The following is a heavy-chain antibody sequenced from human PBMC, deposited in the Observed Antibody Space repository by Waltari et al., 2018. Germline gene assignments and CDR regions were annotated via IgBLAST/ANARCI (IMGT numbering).Heavy chain of an antibody. CDR1: GFIFSSSW. Sequence: EVQVVESGGSLVQPGGSLRLSCAASGFIFSSSWMSWVRQTPGKGLEWVANINQDGSEEYYVDSVKGRFTISRDNANNSLYLQMNSLRAEDTALYYCARVRSSGNYYYYMDVWGKGTTVTVSS. J-gene: IGHJ6*03. V-gene: IGHV3-7*01. CDR3: ARVRSSGNYYYYMDV. D-gene: IGHD3-22*01. CDR2: INQDGSEE.